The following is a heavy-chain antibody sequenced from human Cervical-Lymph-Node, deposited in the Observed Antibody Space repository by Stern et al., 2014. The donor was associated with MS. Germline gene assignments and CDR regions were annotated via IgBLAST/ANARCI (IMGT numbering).Heavy chain of an antibody. Sequence: EVQLVESGGGLVQPGRSLRLSCAASGFTFDDYAMHWVRQTPGKGLEWVSGISWNSGIIAYADSVKGRFTISRDKGKNSLYLQMNSLRAEATAFYYCEKPHSPRILLFLEWQTAVDYWGQGTLVTVSS. CDR2: ISWNSGII. CDR1: GFTFDDYA. D-gene: IGHD3-3*01. CDR3: EKPHSPRILLFLEWQTAVDY. V-gene: IGHV3-9*01. J-gene: IGHJ4*02.